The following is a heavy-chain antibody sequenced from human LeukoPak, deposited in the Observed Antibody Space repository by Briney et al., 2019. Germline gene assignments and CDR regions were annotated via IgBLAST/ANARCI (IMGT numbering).Heavy chain of an antibody. Sequence: GGSLRLSCAVSGFTFSSYAMSWVRQAPGKGLEWVSYISSSSSTIYYADSVKGRFTISRDNAKNSLYLQMNSLRAEDTAVYYCARDGDFDWLFYYYGMDVWGQGTTVTVSS. J-gene: IGHJ6*02. D-gene: IGHD3-9*01. CDR2: ISSSSSTI. CDR3: ARDGDFDWLFYYYGMDV. CDR1: GFTFSSYA. V-gene: IGHV3-48*01.